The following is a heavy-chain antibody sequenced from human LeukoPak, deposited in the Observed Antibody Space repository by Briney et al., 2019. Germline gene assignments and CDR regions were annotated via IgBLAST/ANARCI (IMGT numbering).Heavy chain of an antibody. Sequence: GGSLRLSCAASGFIFSSYSMNWVRQAPGKGLEWISYITRSSSNEYYADSVKGRFTISRDNAKNSLYLQMNSLRAEDTAVYYCAPYYYDSSGPSWGQGTLVTVSS. V-gene: IGHV3-48*01. CDR1: GFIFSSYS. CDR2: ITRSSSNE. CDR3: APYYYDSSGPS. J-gene: IGHJ4*02. D-gene: IGHD3-22*01.